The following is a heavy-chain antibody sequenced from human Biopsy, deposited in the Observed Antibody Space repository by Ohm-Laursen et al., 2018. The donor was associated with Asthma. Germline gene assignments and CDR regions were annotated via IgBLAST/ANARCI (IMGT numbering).Heavy chain of an antibody. D-gene: IGHD3-3*01. J-gene: IGHJ6*02. CDR1: GFTFSSYS. V-gene: IGHV3-48*02. CDR3: ARMITIFGVVSRGMDV. Sequence: SLRLSCAASGFTFSSYSMNWVRQAPGKGLEWVSYISSSSSTIYYADSVKGRFTISRDNAKNSLYLQMNSLRDEDTAVYYCARMITIFGVVSRGMDVWGQGTVVTVSS. CDR2: ISSSSSTI.